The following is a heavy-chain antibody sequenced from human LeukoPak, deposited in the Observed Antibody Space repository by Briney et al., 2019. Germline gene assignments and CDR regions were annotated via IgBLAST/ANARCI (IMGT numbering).Heavy chain of an antibody. Sequence: SQTLSLTCTVSGGSISSGGYYWTWIRQHPGKGLEWIGYIYYSGSTYYNPSLKSRVTISVDTSKNQFSLKLSSVTAADTAVYYCARHELRDYDFWSGYYTGLGPRYYFDYWGQGTLVTVSS. CDR3: ARHELRDYDFWSGYYTGLGPRYYFDY. J-gene: IGHJ4*02. CDR2: IYYSGST. V-gene: IGHV4-31*03. D-gene: IGHD3-3*01. CDR1: GGSISSGGYY.